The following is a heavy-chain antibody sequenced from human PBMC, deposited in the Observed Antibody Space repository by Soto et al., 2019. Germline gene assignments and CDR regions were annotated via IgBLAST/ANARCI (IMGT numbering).Heavy chain of an antibody. CDR2: ISGSGGST. J-gene: IGHJ4*02. Sequence: GGSLRLSCAASGFTFSSYAMSWVRQAPGKGLEWVSAISGSGGSTYYADSVKGRFTISRDNSKNTLYLQMNSLRAEDTAVYYCVGGGKTVVVIIGAFDYWGQGTLVTVSS. V-gene: IGHV3-23*01. CDR3: VGGGKTVVVIIGAFDY. CDR1: GFTFSSYA. D-gene: IGHD3-22*01.